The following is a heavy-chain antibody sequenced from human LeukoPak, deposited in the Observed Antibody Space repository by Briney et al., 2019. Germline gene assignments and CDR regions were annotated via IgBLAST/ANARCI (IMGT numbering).Heavy chain of an antibody. CDR1: GYTFTCYY. CDR2: INPNSGGT. J-gene: IGHJ6*03. CDR3: ARGEYYYYYVDV. V-gene: IGHV1-2*02. Sequence: ASVKVSCKASGYTFTCYYMHWVRQAPGQGLEWMGWINPNSGGTNYAQKFQGRVTMTRDTSISTAYMELSRLRSDDTAVYYCARGEYYYYYVDVWGKGTTVTVSS.